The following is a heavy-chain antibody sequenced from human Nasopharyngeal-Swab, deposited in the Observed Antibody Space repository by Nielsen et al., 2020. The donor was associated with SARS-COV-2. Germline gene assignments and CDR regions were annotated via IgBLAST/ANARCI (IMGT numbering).Heavy chain of an antibody. CDR3: ARGGYFYHGAFDI. CDR2: LSGSGSGT. V-gene: IGHV3-23*01. CDR1: GFTFDTFG. Sequence: GESLKISCAASGFTFDTFGMTWVRQAPGKGLEWVSRLSGSGSGTYYADSVKGRFTISRDNSKNTLYLQMNSLRVDDTAVYYCARGGYFYHGAFDIWGQGTMVTVSS. J-gene: IGHJ3*02. D-gene: IGHD5-12*01.